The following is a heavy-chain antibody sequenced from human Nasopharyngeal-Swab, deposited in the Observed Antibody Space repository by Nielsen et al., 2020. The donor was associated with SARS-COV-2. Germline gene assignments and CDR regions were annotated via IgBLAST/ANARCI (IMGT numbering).Heavy chain of an antibody. CDR1: GGSISSCY. Sequence: SETLSLTCTVVSGGSISSCYWSWIRQPAGKGLEWIGRIYTSGSTNYNPSLKSRVTMSVDTSKNQFSLKLSSVTAADTAVYYCARVYYDSSVWSFDYWGQGTLVTVSS. J-gene: IGHJ4*02. V-gene: IGHV4-4*07. CDR3: ARVYYDSSVWSFDY. CDR2: IYTSGST. D-gene: IGHD3-22*01.